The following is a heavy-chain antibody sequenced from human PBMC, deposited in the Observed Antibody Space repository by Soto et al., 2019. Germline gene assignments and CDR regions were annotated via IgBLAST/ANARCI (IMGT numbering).Heavy chain of an antibody. J-gene: IGHJ6*02. CDR3: ARGITGDYYYYGMDV. D-gene: IGHD7-27*01. CDR2: IYYSGST. V-gene: IGHV4-59*02. Sequence: PSETLSLTCTVSGGSVSSYYWSWIRQPPGKGLEWIGYIYYSGSTNYNPSLKSRVTISVDTSKNQFSLKLSSVTAADTAVYYCARGITGDYYYYGMDVWGQGTTVTVSS. CDR1: GGSVSSYY.